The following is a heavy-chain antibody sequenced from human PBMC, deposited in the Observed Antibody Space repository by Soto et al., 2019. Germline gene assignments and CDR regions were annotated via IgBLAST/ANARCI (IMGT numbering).Heavy chain of an antibody. CDR3: ARWVGGSMYDNSGKYDS. CDR2: VSNDGIRK. Sequence: QVQLVESGGGVVQPGRSLRLTCAASGFIFSGSGMHWVRQAPGKGLEWVALVSNDGIRKYYGDSVKGRFTISRDNAENTLYLQMNSLRAEDTPVYCCARWVGGSMYDNSGKYDSWGQGTLVTVSS. CDR1: GFIFSGSG. V-gene: IGHV3-30*03. D-gene: IGHD3-22*01. J-gene: IGHJ5*01.